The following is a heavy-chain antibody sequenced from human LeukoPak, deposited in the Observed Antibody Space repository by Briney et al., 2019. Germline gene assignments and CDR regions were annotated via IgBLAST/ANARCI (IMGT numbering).Heavy chain of an antibody. CDR3: ARAILTPSGYVWYFDL. CDR1: GGSISSGGFW. V-gene: IGHV4-31*03. Sequence: SETLSLTCTVSGGSISSGGFWWSCIRQHPGKGLEWMGYIYYSGSTYYNPSLKSRVTMSVDTSKNQFSLKLSSVTAADTAVYYCARAILTPSGYVWYFDLWGRGTPVTVSS. J-gene: IGHJ2*01. CDR2: IYYSGST. D-gene: IGHD3-3*01.